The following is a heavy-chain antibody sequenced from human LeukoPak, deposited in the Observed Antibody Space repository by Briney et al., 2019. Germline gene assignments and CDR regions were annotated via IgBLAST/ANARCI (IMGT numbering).Heavy chain of an antibody. CDR3: ARYSSGPYY. V-gene: IGHV4-39*07. Sequence: PSETLSLTCTVSGGSISSSSYYWGWIRQPPGKGLEWIGSIYYSGSTYYNPSLKSRVTISVDTSKNQFSLKLSSLTAADTAVYYCARYSSGPYYWGQGTLVTVSS. D-gene: IGHD6-19*01. CDR2: IYYSGST. J-gene: IGHJ4*02. CDR1: GGSISSSSYY.